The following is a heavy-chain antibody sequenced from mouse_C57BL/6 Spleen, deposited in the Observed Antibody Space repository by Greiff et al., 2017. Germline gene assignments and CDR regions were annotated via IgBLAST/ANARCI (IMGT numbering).Heavy chain of an antibody. CDR2: IDPETGGT. CDR3: TRGIITTVVAREGFAY. CDR1: GYTFTDYE. Sequence: QVQLKESGAELVRPGASVTLSCKASGYTFTDYEMHWVKQTPVHGLEWIGAIDPETGGTAYNQKFKGKAILTADKSSSTAYMELRSLTSEDSAVYYCTRGIITTVVAREGFAYWGQGTLVTVSA. D-gene: IGHD1-1*01. V-gene: IGHV1-15*01. J-gene: IGHJ3*01.